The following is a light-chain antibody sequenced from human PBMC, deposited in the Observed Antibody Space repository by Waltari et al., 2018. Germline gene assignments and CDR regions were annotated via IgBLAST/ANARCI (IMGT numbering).Light chain of an antibody. V-gene: IGLV1-40*01. J-gene: IGLJ3*02. Sequence: TQPPSVSGAPGQRVTISCTGSSSNIGAGYDVHWYQQLPGTAPKLLIYGNVNRPSGVPDRFSGSKSAASASLAITGLQAEDEADYYCQSYDRSLSGSLFGGGTKLTVL. CDR1: SSNIGAGYD. CDR2: GNV. CDR3: QSYDRSLSGSL.